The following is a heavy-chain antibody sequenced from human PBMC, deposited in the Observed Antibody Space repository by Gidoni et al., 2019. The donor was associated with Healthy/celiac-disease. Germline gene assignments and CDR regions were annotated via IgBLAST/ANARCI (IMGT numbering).Heavy chain of an antibody. CDR2: IGYDGSNK. D-gene: IGHD4-17*01. V-gene: IGHV3-33*01. Sequence: QVQLVESGGGVVQPGRSLRLSCAASGFTFTSYGMHWVRQAPGKGLEWVAVIGYDGSNKYYADSVKGRFTISRDNSKNTLYLQMNSLRAEDTAVYYCARGKKFDYGDYVSYWGQGTLVTVSS. CDR3: ARGKKFDYGDYVSY. J-gene: IGHJ4*02. CDR1: GFTFTSYG.